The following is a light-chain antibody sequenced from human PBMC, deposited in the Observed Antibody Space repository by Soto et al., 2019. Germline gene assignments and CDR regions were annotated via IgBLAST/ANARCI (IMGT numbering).Light chain of an antibody. CDR2: DAS. CDR3: QQYETYS. J-gene: IGKJ3*01. CDR1: QRIGNW. V-gene: IGKV1-5*01. Sequence: DTQMTQSPSTLSASVGERVTITCRASQRIGNWLAWYQQKPGKAPKLLIYDASRLNTGVPARFSGSGSGTEFTLTISGLQPDDFATYYCQQYETYSFGPGTKVDVK.